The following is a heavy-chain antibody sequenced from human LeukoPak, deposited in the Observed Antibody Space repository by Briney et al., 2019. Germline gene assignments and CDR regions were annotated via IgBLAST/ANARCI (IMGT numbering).Heavy chain of an antibody. D-gene: IGHD3-16*01. J-gene: IGHJ4*02. CDR3: APRGGH. Sequence: GGSLRLSCEASGFTFSSYWMHWVRQVPGKGLVWVSRINSDGSSTSYADSAKGRFTISRDNSKNSLYLQMNSLRAEDTAVYYCAPRGGHWGQGTLVTVSS. CDR1: GFTFSSYW. CDR2: INSDGSST. V-gene: IGHV3-74*01.